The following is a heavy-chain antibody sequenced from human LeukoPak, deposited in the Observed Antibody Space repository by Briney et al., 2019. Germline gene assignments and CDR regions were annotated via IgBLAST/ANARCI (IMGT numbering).Heavy chain of an antibody. CDR2: IKSKTDGGTT. V-gene: IGHV3-15*07. Sequence: GGSLRLSCAASGFTFSNAWMNWVRQAPGKGLEWVGRIKSKTDGGTTDYAAPVKGRFTISRDDSKNMLYLQMNSLRAEDTAVYYCAKDPPKWELFVPRWGVDYWGQGTLVTVSS. CDR3: AKDPPKWELFVPRWGVDY. CDR1: GFTFSNAW. J-gene: IGHJ4*02. D-gene: IGHD1-26*01.